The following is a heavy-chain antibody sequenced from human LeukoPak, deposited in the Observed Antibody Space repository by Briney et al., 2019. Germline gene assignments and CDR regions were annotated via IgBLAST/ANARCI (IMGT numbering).Heavy chain of an antibody. CDR3: ARNLPAADY. Sequence: GRSLRLSCAASGFTFSSYGMHWVRQAPGKGLEWVAVISYDGSNKYYADSVKGRFTISRDNAKNSLYLQMSSLRAEDTAVYYCARNLPAADYWGQGTLVTVSS. CDR1: GFTFSSYG. V-gene: IGHV3-30*03. CDR2: ISYDGSNK. J-gene: IGHJ4*02. D-gene: IGHD2-2*01.